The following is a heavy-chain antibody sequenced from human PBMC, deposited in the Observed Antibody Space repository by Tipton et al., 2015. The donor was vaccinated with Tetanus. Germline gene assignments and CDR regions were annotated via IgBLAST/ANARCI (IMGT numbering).Heavy chain of an antibody. J-gene: IGHJ3*01. CDR2: MNPNSGGT. CDR3: GSFGGNDALDV. D-gene: IGHD4-23*01. CDR1: GYTFTGNY. Sequence: QLVQSGADVKKPGDSVRVSCKASGYTFTGNYIHWVRQAPGQGLEWMGWMNPNSGGTNYAQKFLGRVTMTRDTSITTAYMELSSLTSDDMAVYYCGSFGGNDALDVWGQGTMVTVSS. V-gene: IGHV1-2*02.